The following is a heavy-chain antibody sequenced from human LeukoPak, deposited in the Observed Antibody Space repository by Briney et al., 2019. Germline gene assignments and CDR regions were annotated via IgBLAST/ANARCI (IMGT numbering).Heavy chain of an antibody. V-gene: IGHV3-23*01. D-gene: IGHD2-15*01. CDR1: GFTFTSYA. J-gene: IGHJ5*02. CDR3: AKDGFRGDCIGGSCYPFDP. CDR2: ISDSGGNT. Sequence: GGSLRLSCAASGFTFTSYAMSWVRQAPGKGLEWVSTISDSGGNTYYADSVRGRFTISRDNSKNTLYLQMNSLRAEDTALYYCAKDGFRGDCIGGSCYPFDPWGQGTLVTVSS.